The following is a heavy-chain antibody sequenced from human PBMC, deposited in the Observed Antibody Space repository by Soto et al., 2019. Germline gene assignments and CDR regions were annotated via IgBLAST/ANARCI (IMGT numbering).Heavy chain of an antibody. Sequence: ASVKVSCKASGYTFTSYYMHWVRQAPGQGLEWMGIINPSGGSTSYAQKFQGRVTMTRDTSTSTVYMELSSLRSEDTAVYYCARDDSSGYYYSSVDYCGQGTMVTVYS. CDR1: GYTFTSYY. CDR2: INPSGGST. CDR3: ARDDSSGYYYSSVDY. D-gene: IGHD3-22*01. V-gene: IGHV1-46*01. J-gene: IGHJ4*02.